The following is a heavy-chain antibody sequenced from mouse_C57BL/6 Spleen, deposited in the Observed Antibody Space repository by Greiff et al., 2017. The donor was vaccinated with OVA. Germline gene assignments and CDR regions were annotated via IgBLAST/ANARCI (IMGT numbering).Heavy chain of an antibody. CDR2: INPNNGGT. V-gene: IGHV1-18*01. CDR3: ARDWYFDV. J-gene: IGHJ1*03. Sequence: EVNLVESGPELVKPGASVKIPCKASGYTFTDYNMDWVKQSHGKSLEWIGDINPNNGGTIYNQKFKGKATLTVDKSSSTAYMELRSLTSEDTAVYYCARDWYFDVWGTGTTVTVSS. CDR1: GYTFTDYN.